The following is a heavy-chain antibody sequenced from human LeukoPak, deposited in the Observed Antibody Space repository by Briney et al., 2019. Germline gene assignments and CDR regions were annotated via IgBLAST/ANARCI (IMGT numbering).Heavy chain of an antibody. CDR2: ISAYNGNT. CDR1: GYTFTSYG. Sequence: ASVKVSCKASGYTFTSYGISWVRQAPGQGLEWMGWISAYNGNTNYAQKLQGRVTMTTDTSTSTAYMELRSLRSDDTAVYYCASTGYSYGYYYMDVWGKGTTVTVSS. J-gene: IGHJ6*03. V-gene: IGHV1-18*01. CDR3: ASTGYSYGYYYMDV. D-gene: IGHD5-18*01.